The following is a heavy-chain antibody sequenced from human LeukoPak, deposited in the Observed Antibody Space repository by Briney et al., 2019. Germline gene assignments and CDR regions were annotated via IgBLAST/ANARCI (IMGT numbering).Heavy chain of an antibody. D-gene: IGHD3-10*01. V-gene: IGHV4-61*02. Sequence: SETLSLTCTVSGGSISSGSYYWSWIRQPAGKGLEWIGRIYTSGSTNYNPSLKSRVTISVDTSKNQFSLKLSSVTAADTAVYYCAREVLWFGVHAFDIWGQGTMVTVSS. CDR2: IYTSGST. J-gene: IGHJ3*02. CDR1: GGSISSGSYY. CDR3: AREVLWFGVHAFDI.